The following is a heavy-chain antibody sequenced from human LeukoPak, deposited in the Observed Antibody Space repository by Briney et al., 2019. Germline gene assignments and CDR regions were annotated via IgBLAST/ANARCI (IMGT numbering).Heavy chain of an antibody. CDR1: GYTFNYW. D-gene: IGHD4-23*01. Sequence: GESLKISCKGSGYTFNYWIAWVRQAPGQRLEWMGWINAGNGNTKYSQEFQGRVTITRDTSASTAYMELRSLRSDDTAVYYCARGGNPNAFDYWGQGTLVTVSS. V-gene: IGHV1-3*01. CDR2: INAGNGNT. CDR3: ARGGNPNAFDY. J-gene: IGHJ4*02.